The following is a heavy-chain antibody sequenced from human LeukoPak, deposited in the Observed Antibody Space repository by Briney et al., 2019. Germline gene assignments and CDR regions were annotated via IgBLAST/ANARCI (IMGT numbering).Heavy chain of an antibody. CDR3: ARESRRIAARPFDY. J-gene: IGHJ4*02. Sequence: PSETLSLTRTVSGGSISSYYWSWIRQPPGKGLEWIGYIYYSGSTNYNPSLKSRVTISVDTSKNQFSLKLSSVTAADTAVYYCARESRRIAARPFDYWGQGTLVTVSS. CDR2: IYYSGST. V-gene: IGHV4-59*01. D-gene: IGHD6-6*01. CDR1: GGSISSYY.